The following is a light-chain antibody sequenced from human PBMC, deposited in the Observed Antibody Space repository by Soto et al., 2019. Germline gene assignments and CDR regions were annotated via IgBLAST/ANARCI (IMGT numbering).Light chain of an antibody. J-gene: IGKJ1*01. CDR2: AAS. Sequence: AIQMTQSPSSLSASIGDRVTITCRASQGIRNELGWYRQKPGKAPILLIYAASSLQSGVPSRFSGSGSGTDFTLTISSLRPEDFATYYCLQDYSYPRTFGQGTKV. V-gene: IGKV1-6*01. CDR3: LQDYSYPRT. CDR1: QGIRNE.